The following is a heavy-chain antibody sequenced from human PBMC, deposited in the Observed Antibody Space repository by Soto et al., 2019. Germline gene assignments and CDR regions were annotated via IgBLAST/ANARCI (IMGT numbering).Heavy chain of an antibody. Sequence: GGSLRLSCAASGFTFSSYAMNWVRQAPGKGLEWVSIISFSGVNRHYADSVKGRFTISRDNSKNLLYLQMNSLRPEDTAIYYCASASTPTEYWGQGTQVTVSS. CDR1: GFTFSSYA. D-gene: IGHD4-17*01. CDR3: ASASTPTEY. V-gene: IGHV3-23*01. J-gene: IGHJ4*02. CDR2: ISFSGVNR.